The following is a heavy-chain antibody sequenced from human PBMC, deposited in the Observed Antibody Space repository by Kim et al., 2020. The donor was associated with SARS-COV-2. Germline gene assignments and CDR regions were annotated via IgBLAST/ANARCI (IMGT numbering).Heavy chain of an antibody. CDR2: IIPIFGTA. J-gene: IGHJ6*02. CDR3: ARNGYSSAGPSGYYYYYGMDV. Sequence: SVKVSCKASGGTFSSYAISWVRQAPGQGLEWMGGIIPIFGTANYAQKFQGRVTITADESTSTAYMELSSLRSEDTAVYYCARNGYSSAGPSGYYYYYGMDVWGQGTRVTVSS. V-gene: IGHV1-69*13. CDR1: GGTFSSYA. D-gene: IGHD6-19*01.